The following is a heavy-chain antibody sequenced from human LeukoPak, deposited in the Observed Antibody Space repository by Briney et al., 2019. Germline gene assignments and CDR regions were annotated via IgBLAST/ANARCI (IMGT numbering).Heavy chain of an antibody. V-gene: IGHV3-23*01. Sequence: PGGSLRLSCAASGFTFSSYAMSWVRQAPGKGLEWVSAISGSGGSTYYADSVKGRFTISRDNSKNTLYLQMNSLRAEDTALYYCAKAHGASSSTADYWGQGTLVTVSS. CDR3: AKAHGASSSTADY. CDR2: ISGSGGST. CDR1: GFTFSSYA. J-gene: IGHJ4*02. D-gene: IGHD2-2*01.